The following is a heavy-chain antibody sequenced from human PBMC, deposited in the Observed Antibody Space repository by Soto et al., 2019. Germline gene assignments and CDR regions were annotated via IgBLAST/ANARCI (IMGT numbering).Heavy chain of an antibody. CDR2: ISYDGSNK. J-gene: IGHJ4*02. D-gene: IGHD1-26*01. Sequence: ESGGGVVQPGRSLRLSCAASGFTFSSYAMHWVRQAPGKGLEWVAVISYDGSNKYYADSVKGRFTISRDNSKNTLYLQMNSLRAEDTAVYYCARDLGSSDYWGQGTLVTVSS. CDR1: GFTFSSYA. CDR3: ARDLGSSDY. V-gene: IGHV3-30-3*01.